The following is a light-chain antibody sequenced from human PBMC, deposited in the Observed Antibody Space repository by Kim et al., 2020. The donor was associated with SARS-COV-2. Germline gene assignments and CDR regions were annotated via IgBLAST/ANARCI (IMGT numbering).Light chain of an antibody. CDR3: NKNGSAPWT. V-gene: IGKV3-20*01. J-gene: IGKJ1*01. CDR1: QSVSLNY. Sequence: EIVLTQSPGTLSLSPGERATLSCRASQSVSLNYIAWYQHKPGQAPRLLIYGASIRAPGIPDRFGGSGSGTDFTLTITRLEPEDFAVYYCNKNGSAPWTLGQGTKV. CDR2: GAS.